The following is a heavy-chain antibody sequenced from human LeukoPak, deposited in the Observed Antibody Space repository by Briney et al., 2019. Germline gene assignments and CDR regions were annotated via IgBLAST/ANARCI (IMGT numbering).Heavy chain of an antibody. CDR3: ARVDRWLQIYNWFDP. D-gene: IGHD5-18*01. V-gene: IGHV1-2*02. CDR2: INPNSGGT. J-gene: IGHJ5*02. Sequence: GASVKVSCKASGYTFTGYYMHWVRQAPGQGLEWMGWINPNSGGTNYAQKFQGRVTMTRDTSISTAYMELSRLRSDDTAVYYCARVDRWLQIYNWFDPWGQGTLVTVSS. CDR1: GYTFTGYY.